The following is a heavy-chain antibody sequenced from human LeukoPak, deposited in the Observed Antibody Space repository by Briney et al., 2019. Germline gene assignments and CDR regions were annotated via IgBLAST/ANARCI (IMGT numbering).Heavy chain of an antibody. CDR1: GGTFSSYA. J-gene: IGHJ6*03. V-gene: IGHV1-18*01. CDR3: ARAPDTAMGPYYYYYMDV. D-gene: IGHD5-18*01. Sequence: ASVKVSCKASGGTFSSYAISWVRQAPGQGLEWMGWISAYNGNTNYAQKLQGRVTMTTDTSTSTAYMELRSLRSDDTAVYYCARAPDTAMGPYYYYYMDVWGKGTTVTVSS. CDR2: ISAYNGNT.